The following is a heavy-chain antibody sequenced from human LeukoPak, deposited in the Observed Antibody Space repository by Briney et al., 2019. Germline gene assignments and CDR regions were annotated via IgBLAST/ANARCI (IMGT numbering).Heavy chain of an antibody. V-gene: IGHV4-59*01. CDR2: IYYSGST. CDR1: GGSISSYY. D-gene: IGHD3-9*01. CDR3: ARDGSPYYDILTGYFPYNYNWFDP. Sequence: KPSETLSLTCTVSGGSISSYYWSWVRQPPGKGLEWIGYIYYSGSTNYNPSLKSRVTISVDTSKNQFSLKLSSVTAADTAVYYCARDGSPYYDILTGYFPYNYNWFDPWGQGTLVTVSS. J-gene: IGHJ5*02.